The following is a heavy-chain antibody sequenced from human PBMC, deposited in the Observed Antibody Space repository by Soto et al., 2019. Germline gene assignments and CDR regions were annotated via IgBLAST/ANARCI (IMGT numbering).Heavy chain of an antibody. D-gene: IGHD1-7*01. CDR1: GGSISSYY. V-gene: IGHV4-59*01. J-gene: IGHJ1*01. CDR2: IYYSGST. CDR3: ASLSNWNYVPEYFQH. Sequence: QVQLQESGPGLVKPSETLSLTCTVSGGSISSYYWSWIRQPPGKGLEWIGYIYYSGSTNYNPSHKSRVTISVDTSKNQFSLKLSSVTAADTAVYYCASLSNWNYVPEYFQHWGQGTLVTVSS.